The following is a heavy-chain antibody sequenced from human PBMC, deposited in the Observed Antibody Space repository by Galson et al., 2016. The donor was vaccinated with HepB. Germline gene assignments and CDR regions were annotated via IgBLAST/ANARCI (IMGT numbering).Heavy chain of an antibody. CDR2: ISYDGRNK. CDR3: AKDYAAAAGLSPDH. J-gene: IGHJ4*02. CDR1: GFTFSSCG. Sequence: SLRLSCAASGFTFSSCGMHWVRQAPGKGLEWVAIISYDGRNKFYADSVKGRFTISRDNSKNTLYLQMNSLRGEDSAVYYCAKDYAAAAGLSPDHWGQGTLVTVSS. V-gene: IGHV3-30*18. D-gene: IGHD6-13*01.